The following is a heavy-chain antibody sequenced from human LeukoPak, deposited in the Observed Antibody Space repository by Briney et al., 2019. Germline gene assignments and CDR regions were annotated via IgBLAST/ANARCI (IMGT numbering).Heavy chain of an antibody. V-gene: IGHV3-23*01. J-gene: IGHJ4*02. D-gene: IGHD3-9*01. CDR2: ISGSGGST. CDR1: GFTFSSYA. CDR3: AKDMVEYDILTGYYFV. Sequence: PGGSLRLSGAGSGFTFSSYAMGWVRQAPGKGLEWVSAISGSGGSTYYADSVKGRFTISRDNSKNTLYLQMNSLRAEDTAVYYCAKDMVEYDILTGYYFVWGQGTLVTVSS.